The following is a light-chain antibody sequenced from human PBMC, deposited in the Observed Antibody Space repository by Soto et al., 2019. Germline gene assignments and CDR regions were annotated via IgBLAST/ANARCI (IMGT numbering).Light chain of an antibody. CDR2: EVS. J-gene: IGLJ1*01. Sequence: QSALTQPASVSGSPGQSITISCTGTSSDVGSYNLVSWYQHHPGKAPKLMIYEVSKRPSGVSNRFSGSKSGNTASLTISGLQAEDEAAYYCCSYAGSSTFPYVFGTGTKLTVL. CDR1: SSDVGSYNL. CDR3: CSYAGSSTFPYV. V-gene: IGLV2-23*02.